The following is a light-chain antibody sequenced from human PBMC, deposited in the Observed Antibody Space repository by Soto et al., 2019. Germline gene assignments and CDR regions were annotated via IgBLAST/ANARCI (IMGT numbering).Light chain of an antibody. J-gene: IGKJ2*01. CDR3: QQYKSFPFT. V-gene: IGKV1-5*01. CDR1: QSISGW. CDR2: DAS. Sequence: DIQMTQSPSTLSASVGDRVTLTCRASQSISGWLAWYQQKPGKAPKLLMHDASTLESGVPSRISGSGSGTQFTLVISCLQPDDFATYYCQQYKSFPFTFGQGTKLEIK.